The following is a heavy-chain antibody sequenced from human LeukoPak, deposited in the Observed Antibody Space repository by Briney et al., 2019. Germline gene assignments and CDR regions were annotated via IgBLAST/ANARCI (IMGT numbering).Heavy chain of an antibody. CDR2: IFSGDSK. CDR3: AQALGTGRHDEGVWFDS. D-gene: IGHD3/OR15-3a*01. J-gene: IGHJ5*01. Sequence: GGSLRLSCVVSGFSVESNYLTWVRQAPGKGLEWVSLIFSGDSKYYADSVEGRFIISRDNSKNSVYLQMNNLRVEDTAVYYRAQALGTGRHDEGVWFDSWGQGTLVTVSS. V-gene: IGHV3-66*01. CDR1: GFSVESNY.